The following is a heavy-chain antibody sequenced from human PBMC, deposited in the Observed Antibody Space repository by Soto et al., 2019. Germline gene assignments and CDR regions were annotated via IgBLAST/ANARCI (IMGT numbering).Heavy chain of an antibody. V-gene: IGHV4-4*02. CDR1: SGSISSGIW. CDR2: IYHSGNT. J-gene: IGHJ4*02. D-gene: IGHD6-6*01. Sequence: SETLSLTCTVSSGSISSGIWWNWVRQPPGKGLEWIGEIYHSGNTNYNPSLKSRLTMSVDESKNQFFLSLYSVTAADPAVYYWERAARISPFDRGGRGVLVTVS. CDR3: ERAARISPFDR.